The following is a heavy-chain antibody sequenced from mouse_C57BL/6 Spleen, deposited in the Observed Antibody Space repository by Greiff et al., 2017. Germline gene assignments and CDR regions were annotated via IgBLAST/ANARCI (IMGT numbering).Heavy chain of an antibody. CDR1: GFTFTDYY. Sequence: EVQLVESGGGLVQPGGSLSLSCAASGFTFTDYYMSWVRQPPGKALEWLGFIRNKANGYTTEYSASVKGRFTISRDNSQSILYLQMNALRAEDSATYYCARYIYGDFCYAMDDWGQGTSVTVSS. D-gene: IGHD2-13*01. CDR2: IRNKANGYTT. V-gene: IGHV7-3*01. J-gene: IGHJ4*01. CDR3: ARYIYGDFCYAMDD.